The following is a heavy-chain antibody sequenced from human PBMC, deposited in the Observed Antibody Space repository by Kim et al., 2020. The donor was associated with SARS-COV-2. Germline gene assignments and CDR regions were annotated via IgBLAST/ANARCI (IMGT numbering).Heavy chain of an antibody. CDR3: ARIGYSSGWEDH. D-gene: IGHD6-19*01. J-gene: IGHJ4*02. V-gene: IGHV5-10-1*01. Sequence: NYSPSCQGHVTISTDKSISTAYLQWSSLKASDTAMYYCARIGYSSGWEDHWGQGTLVTVSS.